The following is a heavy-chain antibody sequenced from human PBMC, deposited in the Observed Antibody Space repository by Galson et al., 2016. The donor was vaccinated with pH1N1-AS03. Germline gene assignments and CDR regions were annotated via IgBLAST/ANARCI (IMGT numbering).Heavy chain of an antibody. CDR3: AKGQLGILFYGIHV. Sequence: SLRLSCAASGFTFRNFGMHWVRQAPGKGPEWVGVISHDETGEWYADSVKGRFTISRDDSVNTLYLQMHSLKAEDTAVYYCAKGQLGILFYGIHVWGQGTTVIVSS. CDR1: GFTFRNFG. CDR2: ISHDETGE. V-gene: IGHV3-30*18. D-gene: IGHD7-27*01. J-gene: IGHJ6*02.